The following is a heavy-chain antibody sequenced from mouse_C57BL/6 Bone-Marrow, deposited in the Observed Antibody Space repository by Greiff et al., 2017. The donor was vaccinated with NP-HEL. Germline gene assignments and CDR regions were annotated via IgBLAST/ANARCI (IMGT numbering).Heavy chain of an antibody. J-gene: IGHJ1*03. D-gene: IGHD1-1*01. CDR1: GYTFTTYP. CDR3: ARRGLYYGSSYGYFDV. V-gene: IGHV1-47*01. CDR2: FHPYNDDT. Sequence: QVQLQQSGAELVKPGASVKMSCKASGYTFTTYPIEWMKQNHGKSLEWIGNFHPYNDDTKYNEKFKGKATLTVEKSSSTVYLELSRLTSDDSAVYYCARRGLYYGSSYGYFDVWGTGTTVTVSS.